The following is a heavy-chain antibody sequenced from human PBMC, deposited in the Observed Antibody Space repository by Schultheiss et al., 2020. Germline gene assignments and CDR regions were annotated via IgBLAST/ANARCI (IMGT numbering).Heavy chain of an antibody. CDR2: IARDGRTT. Sequence: GGSLRLSCAASGFSFSSYSMNWVRQASGKGLEWVSVIARDGRTTYYADSVRGRFTISRDNSKNTLFLEMNSLTAEDTAVYFCVSKNAGNNPFDHWGKGTLVTVSS. CDR1: GFSFSSYS. V-gene: IGHV3-23*03. J-gene: IGHJ4*02. CDR3: VSKNAGNNPFDH. D-gene: IGHD1/OR15-1a*01.